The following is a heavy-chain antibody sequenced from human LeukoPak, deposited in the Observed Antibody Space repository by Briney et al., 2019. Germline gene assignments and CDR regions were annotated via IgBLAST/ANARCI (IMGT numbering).Heavy chain of an antibody. CDR2: IYYSGST. V-gene: IGHV4-59*01. D-gene: IGHD4-23*01. CDR1: GGSISSYY. CDR3: AREGGNSGLVYFDY. Sequence: TSETLSLTCTVSGGSISSYYWSWIRQPPGKGLEWIGYIYYSGSTNYNPSLKSRVTISVDTSKNQFSLKLSSVSAADTAVYYCAREGGNSGLVYFDYWGQGTLVTVSS. J-gene: IGHJ4*02.